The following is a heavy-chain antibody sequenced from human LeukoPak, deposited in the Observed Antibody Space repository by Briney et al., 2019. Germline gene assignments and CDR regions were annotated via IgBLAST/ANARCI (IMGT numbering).Heavy chain of an antibody. CDR2: MNPNSGNT. D-gene: IGHD3-10*01. CDR3: ASSYGSGSYYNRNWFDP. Sequence: ASVKVSCKSSGYTFTSYDINWVRQATGQGLEWMGWMNPNSGNTGYAQKFQGRVTITADESTSTAYMELSSLRSEDTAVYYCASSYGSGSYYNRNWFDPWGQGTLVTVSS. J-gene: IGHJ5*02. CDR1: GYTFTSYD. V-gene: IGHV1-8*03.